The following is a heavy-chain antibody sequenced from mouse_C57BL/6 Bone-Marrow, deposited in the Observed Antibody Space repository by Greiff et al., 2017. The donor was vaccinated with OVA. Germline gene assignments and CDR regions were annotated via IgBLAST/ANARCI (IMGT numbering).Heavy chain of an antibody. V-gene: IGHV1-64*01. CDR2: IHPNSGST. CDR1: GYTFTSYW. CDR3: ARRNYGGLAMDY. J-gene: IGHJ4*01. D-gene: IGHD1-1*01. Sequence: QVQLQQPGAELVKPGASVKLSCKASGYTFTSYWMHWVKQRPGQGLEWIGMIHPNSGSTNYNEKFKSKATLTADTSSSTAYMQLSSLTSEDSAVYYCARRNYGGLAMDYWGQGTSVTVSS.